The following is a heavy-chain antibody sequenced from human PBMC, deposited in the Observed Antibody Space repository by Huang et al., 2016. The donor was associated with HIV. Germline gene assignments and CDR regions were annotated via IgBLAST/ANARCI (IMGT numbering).Heavy chain of an antibody. CDR3: ARDRKYDNAWYWFDP. CDR2: IIPIFGTP. D-gene: IGHD1-1*01. J-gene: IGHJ5*02. V-gene: IGHV1-69*01. Sequence: QVQLVQSGAEVKKPGSSVRVSCEASGGTFSSYAINWVRQAPGQGLEGMGGIIPIFGTPNYEQKFQGRVTITADESTSTAYMELSSLRSDDTAVYYCARDRKYDNAWYWFDPWGQGTLVTVSS. CDR1: GGTFSSYA.